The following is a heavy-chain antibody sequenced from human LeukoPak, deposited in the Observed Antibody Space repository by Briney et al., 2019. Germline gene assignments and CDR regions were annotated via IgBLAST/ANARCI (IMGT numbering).Heavy chain of an antibody. CDR2: TYYRSKWYN. V-gene: IGHV6-1*01. CDR3: ARGGYSSSWYPYYFDY. Sequence: SQTLSLTCAISGDSVSSNSAAWNWIRQSPSRGLEWLVRTYYRSKWYNDYAVSVKSRITINPDTSKNQFSLQLNSVTPEDTAVYYCARGGYSSSWYPYYFDYWGQGTLVTVSS. D-gene: IGHD6-13*01. J-gene: IGHJ4*02. CDR1: GDSVSSNSAA.